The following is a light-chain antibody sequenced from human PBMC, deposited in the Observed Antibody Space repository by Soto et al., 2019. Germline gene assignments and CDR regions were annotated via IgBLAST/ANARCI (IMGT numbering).Light chain of an antibody. CDR3: SSYTTSATRV. V-gene: IGLV2-14*01. Sequence: QSVLTQPASVSGSPGQSITISCTGTTSDVGGYSFVSWYQLHPGKAPKIMIYEVSNRPSGVSNRFYGSKSGNTASLTISGLQAEDESDYYCSSYTTSATRVFGTWTKATVL. CDR1: TSDVGGYSF. J-gene: IGLJ1*01. CDR2: EVS.